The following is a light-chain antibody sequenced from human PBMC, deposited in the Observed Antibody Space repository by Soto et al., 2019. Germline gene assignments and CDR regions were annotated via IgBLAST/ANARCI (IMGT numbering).Light chain of an antibody. Sequence: DIQMTQSPSTLSASVGDRVTITCRASQSISSWLAWYQQKPGKAPNLLIYMASTLESGVPSRFSGSGSGTEFTLTTTSLQPDDFATYYCQQYYVYSPTFGQGTKV. J-gene: IGKJ1*01. V-gene: IGKV1-5*03. CDR1: QSISSW. CDR2: MAS. CDR3: QQYYVYSPT.